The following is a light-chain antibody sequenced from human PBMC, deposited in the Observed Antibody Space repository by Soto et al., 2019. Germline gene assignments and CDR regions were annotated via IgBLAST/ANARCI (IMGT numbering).Light chain of an antibody. CDR2: EAS. V-gene: IGKV1-5*03. J-gene: IGKJ2*03. CDR1: QSISKW. Sequence: DIQMTQSPSTLSASVGDRVTITCRATQSISKWLAWYQQKPGKAPKLLIYEASRLDSGVPSRFSGSGSGTDVSLTISSLQPDDFETYYCQHQCYRLGQGTRLEIK. CDR3: QHQCYR.